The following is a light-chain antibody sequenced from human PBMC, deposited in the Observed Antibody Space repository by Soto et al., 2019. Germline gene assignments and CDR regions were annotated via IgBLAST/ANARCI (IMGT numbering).Light chain of an antibody. CDR3: QQYDSSLWT. CDR2: GAS. Sequence: EIVLTQSPGTLSLSPGERATLSCRASQSVSSSYLAWYQQKPGQAPRLLIYGASSRATGIPDRFSGSGSGTEFTLTISRLEPEDFAVYYCQQYDSSLWTFDQGTKVDIK. V-gene: IGKV3-20*01. CDR1: QSVSSSY. J-gene: IGKJ1*01.